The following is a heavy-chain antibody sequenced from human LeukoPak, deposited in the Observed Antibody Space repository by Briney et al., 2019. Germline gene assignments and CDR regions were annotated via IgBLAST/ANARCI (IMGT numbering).Heavy chain of an antibody. Sequence: GGSLRLSCAASGFTFSSYTMNWVRQAPGKGLEWVSSISTTSSYIFYADSVEGRFTISRDNAKNSLYLQMNSLRAEDTAVYYCARGKYYYDSSGYYYCSPDFDYWGQGTLVTVSS. D-gene: IGHD3-22*01. J-gene: IGHJ4*02. CDR2: ISTTSSYI. V-gene: IGHV3-21*01. CDR1: GFTFSSYT. CDR3: ARGKYYYDSSGYYYCSPDFDY.